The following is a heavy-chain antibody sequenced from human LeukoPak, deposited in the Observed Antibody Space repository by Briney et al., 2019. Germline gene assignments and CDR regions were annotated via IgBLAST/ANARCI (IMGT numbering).Heavy chain of an antibody. Sequence: ASVKVSCKASGYTFTGYYMHWVRQAPGQGLEWMGWINPNSGGTNYAQKFQGRVTMTRDTSISTAYMELSRLRSDDTAVYYCARAPDIVVVPAAYLGGYRFDPWGQGTLVTVSS. CDR3: ARAPDIVVVPAAYLGGYRFDP. J-gene: IGHJ5*02. D-gene: IGHD2-2*01. CDR2: INPNSGGT. CDR1: GYTFTGYY. V-gene: IGHV1-2*02.